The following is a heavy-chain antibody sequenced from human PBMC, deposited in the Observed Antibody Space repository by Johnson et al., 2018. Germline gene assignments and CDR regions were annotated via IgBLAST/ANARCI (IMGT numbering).Heavy chain of an antibody. CDR3: ARSLYGSGSLVRYYYYAIDV. Sequence: QVQLVQSGAEVKKPGSSVKVSCKASGGTFTRYAFSWVRQAPGQGLEWMGGIIPIFGTANYAQKFQGRVTITADESTSTAYMELSSLRSEDTAVYYCARSLYGSGSLVRYYYYAIDVWGQGTTVTVSS. D-gene: IGHD3-10*01. CDR1: GGTFTRYA. CDR2: IIPIFGTA. V-gene: IGHV1-69*12. J-gene: IGHJ6*02.